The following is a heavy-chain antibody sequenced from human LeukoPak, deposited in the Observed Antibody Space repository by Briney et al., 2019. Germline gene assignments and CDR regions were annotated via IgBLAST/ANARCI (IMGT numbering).Heavy chain of an antibody. J-gene: IGHJ4*02. CDR3: AREFLKDYGDRG. CDR1: GFTFSIYS. Sequence: GGSLRLSCAASGFTFSIYSMNWVRLAPGKGLEWVSSISRSSDYIDYADSVKGRFTISRDNAKNSLYLQMNSLRAEDTAVYYCAREFLKDYGDRGWGQGTLVTVSS. CDR2: ISRSSDYI. D-gene: IGHD4-17*01. V-gene: IGHV3-21*01.